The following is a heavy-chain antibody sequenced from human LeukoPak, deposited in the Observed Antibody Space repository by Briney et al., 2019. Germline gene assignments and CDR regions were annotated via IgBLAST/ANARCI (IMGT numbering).Heavy chain of an antibody. V-gene: IGHV3-30*02. J-gene: IGHJ4*02. CDR2: IRYDGSNK. D-gene: IGHD5-18*01. Sequence: GGSLRLSCAASGFTFSSYGMHWVRQAPGKGLERVAFIRYDGSNKYYADSVKGRFTISRDNSKNTLYLQMNSLRAEDTAVYYCARDERGYSYGYSDYWGQGTLVTVSS. CDR3: ARDERGYSYGYSDY. CDR1: GFTFSSYG.